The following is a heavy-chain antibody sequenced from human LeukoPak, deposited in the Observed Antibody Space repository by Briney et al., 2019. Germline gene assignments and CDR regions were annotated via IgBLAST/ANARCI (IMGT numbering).Heavy chain of an antibody. J-gene: IGHJ3*02. V-gene: IGHV4-34*01. D-gene: IGHD3-22*01. CDR2: INHSGST. Sequence: PSETLSLTCAVYGGSFSGYYRSWIRQPPGKGLEWIGEINHSGSTNYNPSLKSRVTISVDTSKNQFSLKLSSVTAADTAVYYCARLSYYYDSSGYYYSSPRHGADAFDIWGQGTMVTVSS. CDR3: ARLSYYYDSSGYYYSSPRHGADAFDI. CDR1: GGSFSGYY.